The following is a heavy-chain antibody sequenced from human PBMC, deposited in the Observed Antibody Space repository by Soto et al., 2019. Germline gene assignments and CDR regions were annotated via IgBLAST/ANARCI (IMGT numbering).Heavy chain of an antibody. Sequence: PSETLSLTCTFSCGSIISYYWSWIRQPPGKGLEWIGYIYYSGSTNYNPSLKSRVTISVDTSKNQFSLKLSSVTAADTAVYYCAADYGDPDYYYYGMDVWGQGTTVTVS. V-gene: IGHV4-59*01. CDR1: CGSIISYY. CDR3: AADYGDPDYYYYGMDV. D-gene: IGHD4-17*01. J-gene: IGHJ6*02. CDR2: IYYSGST.